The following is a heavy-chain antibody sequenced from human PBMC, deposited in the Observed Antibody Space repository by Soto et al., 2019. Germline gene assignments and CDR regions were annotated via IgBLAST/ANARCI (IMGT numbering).Heavy chain of an antibody. J-gene: IGHJ5*02. CDR1: GGSIISSSYY. CDR2: IYYSGST. Sequence: SETLSLTCTVSGGSIISSSYYWGWIRKPPGKGLEWIGSIYYSGSTYYNPSLKSRVTISVDTSKNQFSLKLSSVTAADTAVYYCARRSSGWYLVYWFDPWGQGTLVTVS. D-gene: IGHD6-19*01. V-gene: IGHV4-39*01. CDR3: ARRSSGWYLVYWFDP.